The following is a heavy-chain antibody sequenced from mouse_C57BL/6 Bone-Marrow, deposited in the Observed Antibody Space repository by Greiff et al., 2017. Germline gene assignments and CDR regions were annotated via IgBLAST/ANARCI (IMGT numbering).Heavy chain of an antibody. Sequence: EVQLVESGGGLVKPGGSLKLSCAASGFTFSSYAMSWVRQTPEKRLEWVATISDGGSYTYYPDNVKGRFTISRDKAKNNRYLQMSHLKSEDTAMYYCARGFAYWGQGTLVTVSA. CDR2: ISDGGSYT. CDR3: ARGFAY. V-gene: IGHV5-4*01. J-gene: IGHJ3*01. CDR1: GFTFSSYA.